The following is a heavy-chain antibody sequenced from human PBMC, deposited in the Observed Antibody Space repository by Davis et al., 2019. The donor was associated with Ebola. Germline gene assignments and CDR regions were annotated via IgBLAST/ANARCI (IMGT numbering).Heavy chain of an antibody. V-gene: IGHV1-69*13. CDR3: AAQDIVLVPAAHNYYYGMDV. D-gene: IGHD2-2*01. J-gene: IGHJ6*02. CDR2: IIPVFGTT. Sequence: AASVKVSCKASGDTFRTYTVAWVRQAPGQGLEWMGGIIPVFGTTDYAPRFQGRVTITADESTSTAYMELTSLRSEDTAVYYCAAQDIVLVPAAHNYYYGMDVWGQGTTVTVSS. CDR1: GDTFRTYT.